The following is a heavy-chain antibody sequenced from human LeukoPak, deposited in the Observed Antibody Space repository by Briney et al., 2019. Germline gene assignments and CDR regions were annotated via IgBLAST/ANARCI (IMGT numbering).Heavy chain of an antibody. J-gene: IGHJ5*02. V-gene: IGHV1-2*02. CDR1: GYTFTGYY. CDR3: ARVRYCSGGSCYLLDP. Sequence: PRASLKLSCNASGYTFTGYYMHWGRNAPGQGLELMGWINPTSGGTNYAQKFQRRLHMTRDTFISKAYMELSRLRSDDTAVYYCARVRYCSGGSCYLLDPWGQGTLVTVSS. CDR2: INPTSGGT. D-gene: IGHD2-15*01.